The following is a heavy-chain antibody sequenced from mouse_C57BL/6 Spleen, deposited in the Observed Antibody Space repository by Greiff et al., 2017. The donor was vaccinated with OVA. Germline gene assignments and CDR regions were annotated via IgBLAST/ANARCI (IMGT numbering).Heavy chain of an antibody. CDR3: DRHCDYDPFAY. CDR2: ISGGGGNT. Sequence: EVKLVESGGGLVKPGGSLKLPCAASGFTFSSYTMSWVRQTPEKRLEWVATISGGGGNTYYPDSVKGRFTISRDNAKNTLYLNMSSLRSEDTALYYCDRHCDYDPFAYWGQGTLVTVSA. J-gene: IGHJ3*01. D-gene: IGHD2-4*01. V-gene: IGHV5-9*01. CDR1: GFTFSSYT.